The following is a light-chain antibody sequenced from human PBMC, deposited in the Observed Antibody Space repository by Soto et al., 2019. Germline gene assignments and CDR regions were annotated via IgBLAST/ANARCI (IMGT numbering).Light chain of an antibody. Sequence: QSALTQPRSGSGSPGQSVTISCTGTTGDVGTYNFVSWYQLHPGKAPELMIYDASKRPSGVPDRFSASKSGNTASLTISGLQADDEADYYCCSYAGSFTWVFGGGIKLTVL. CDR2: DAS. CDR1: TGDVGTYNF. CDR3: CSYAGSFTWV. J-gene: IGLJ3*02. V-gene: IGLV2-11*01.